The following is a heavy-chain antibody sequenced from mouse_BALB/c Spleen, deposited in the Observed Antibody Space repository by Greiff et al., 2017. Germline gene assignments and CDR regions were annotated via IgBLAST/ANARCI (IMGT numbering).Heavy chain of an antibody. CDR3: ARDYYGTEY. CDR1: GFTFSSFG. CDR2: ISSGSSNI. V-gene: IGHV5-17*02. Sequence: EVKLVESGGGLVQPGGSRKLSCAASGFTFSSFGMYWVRQAPEKGLEWVAYISSGSSNIYYADTVKGRFTISRDNPTNTLFLHMTSLRSEDTAMYYCARDYYGTEYWGQGTTLTVSS. D-gene: IGHD1-1*01. J-gene: IGHJ2*01.